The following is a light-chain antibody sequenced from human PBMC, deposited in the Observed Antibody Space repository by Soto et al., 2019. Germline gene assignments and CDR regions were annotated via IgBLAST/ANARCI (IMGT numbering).Light chain of an antibody. CDR1: SSNIGSNY. V-gene: IGLV1-47*02. J-gene: IGLJ1*01. CDR2: TNN. Sequence: QSVLTQPPSASGTPGQRVTISCSGSSSNIGSNYVYWYQYLPGTAPKLLIYTNNLRPSGVPDRFSGSKSGTSASLAISGLRSEDEADYYCGAWDDSLSVYVFGTGTKVTVL. CDR3: GAWDDSLSVYV.